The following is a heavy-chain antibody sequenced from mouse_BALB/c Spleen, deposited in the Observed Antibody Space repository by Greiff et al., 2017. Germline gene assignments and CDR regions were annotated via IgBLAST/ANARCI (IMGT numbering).Heavy chain of an antibody. CDR1: GYTFSSYW. V-gene: IGHV1-9*01. Sequence: VKLQESGAELMKPGASVKISCKATGYTFSSYWIEWVKQRPGHGLEWIGEILPGSGSTNYNEKFKGKATFTADTSSNTAYMQLSSLTSEDSAVYYCARRDRYDVLYAMDYWGQGTSVTVSS. CDR2: ILPGSGST. D-gene: IGHD2-14*01. J-gene: IGHJ4*01. CDR3: ARRDRYDVLYAMDY.